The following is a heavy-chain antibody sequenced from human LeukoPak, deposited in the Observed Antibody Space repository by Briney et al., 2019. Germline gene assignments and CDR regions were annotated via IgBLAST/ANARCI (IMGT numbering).Heavy chain of an antibody. Sequence: GGSLRLSCAASGFTFDDYAMHWVRQAPGKGLEWVSGISWNSGSIVYADSVKGRFTISRDNAKNSLYLQMNSLRAEDTALYYCAKGGDSSSWYYFDYWGQGSLVTVSS. J-gene: IGHJ4*02. D-gene: IGHD6-13*01. CDR2: ISWNSGSI. CDR1: GFTFDDYA. V-gene: IGHV3-9*01. CDR3: AKGGDSSSWYYFDY.